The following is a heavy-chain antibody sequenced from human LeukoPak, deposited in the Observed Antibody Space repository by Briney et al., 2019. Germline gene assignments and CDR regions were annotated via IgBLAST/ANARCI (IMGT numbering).Heavy chain of an antibody. Sequence: GGSLRLPCAAAGFHFTNACMRWARQAPGKGLEWVGRIKGKPDGATIAYAAPVKGRFTISRDDSRHSLYLQMNSLKTEDTAVYYCTTPTDLAYWGQGALVTVSS. V-gene: IGHV3-15*01. CDR1: GFHFTNAC. J-gene: IGHJ4*02. CDR2: IKGKPDGATI. CDR3: TTPTDLAY.